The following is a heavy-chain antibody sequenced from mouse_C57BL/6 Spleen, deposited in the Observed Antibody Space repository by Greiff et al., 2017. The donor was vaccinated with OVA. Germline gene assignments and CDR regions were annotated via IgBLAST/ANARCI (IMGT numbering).Heavy chain of an antibody. CDR2: ISSGSSTI. Sequence: DVMLVESGGGLVKPGGSLKLSCAASGFTFSDYGMHWVRQAPEKGLEWVAYISSGSSTIYYADTVKVRFTISRDNAKNTLFLQMTSLRSEDTAMYYCARRDYYGIYYAMDYWGQGTSVTVSS. CDR3: ARRDYYGIYYAMDY. J-gene: IGHJ4*01. V-gene: IGHV5-17*01. CDR1: GFTFSDYG. D-gene: IGHD1-1*01.